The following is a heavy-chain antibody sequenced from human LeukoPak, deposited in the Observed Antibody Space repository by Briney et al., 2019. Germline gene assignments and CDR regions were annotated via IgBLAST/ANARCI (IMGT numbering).Heavy chain of an antibody. Sequence: SETLSLTCTVSGGSISSYYWGWIRQPPGKGLEWIGEIYHSGSTNYNPSLKSRVTISVDKSKNQFSLKLSSVTAADTAVYYCARGSDTAMAYFDYWGQGTLVTVSS. CDR2: IYHSGST. D-gene: IGHD5-18*01. CDR3: ARGSDTAMAYFDY. CDR1: GGSISSYY. J-gene: IGHJ4*02. V-gene: IGHV4-59*12.